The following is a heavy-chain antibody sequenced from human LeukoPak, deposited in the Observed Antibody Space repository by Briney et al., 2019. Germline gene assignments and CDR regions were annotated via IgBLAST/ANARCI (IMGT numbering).Heavy chain of an antibody. CDR3: AKNHHGDYLAGAAFDI. CDR1: GVIFSDHY. V-gene: IGHV3-9*01. CDR2: ISWNSGSI. J-gene: IGHJ3*02. D-gene: IGHD4-17*01. Sequence: PGGSLRLSCAASGVIFSDHYVDWARHARGEGLEWVSDISWNSGSIGYADSVKGRFPISRENPKNSLYLQMNSLRAEDTALYYCAKNHHGDYLAGAAFDIGGQGTMVTVSS.